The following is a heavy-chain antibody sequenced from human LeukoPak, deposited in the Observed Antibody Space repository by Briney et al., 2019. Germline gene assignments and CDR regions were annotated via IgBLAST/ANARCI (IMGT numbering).Heavy chain of an antibody. CDR2: ISYDGSNK. Sequence: GGSLRLSCAASGFTFSSYAMHWVRQAPGKGLEWVAVISYDGSNKYYADSVKGRFTISRDNSKNTLYLQMNSLRAEDTAVYYCARDSIDPIAATVTELWGQGTLVTVSS. CDR3: ARDSIDPIAATVTEL. D-gene: IGHD6-13*01. CDR1: GFTFSSYA. V-gene: IGHV3-30-3*01. J-gene: IGHJ4*02.